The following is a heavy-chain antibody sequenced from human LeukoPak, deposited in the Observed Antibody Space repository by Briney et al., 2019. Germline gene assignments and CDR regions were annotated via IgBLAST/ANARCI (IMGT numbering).Heavy chain of an antibody. Sequence: SETLSLTCAVYGGSFSGYYWSWIRQPPGKGLEWIGEINHSGSTNYNPSLKSRVTISVDTSKNQFSLKLSSVTAADTAVYYCGGDSIAAAQRVDYWGQGTLVTVSS. CDR2: INHSGST. J-gene: IGHJ4*02. V-gene: IGHV4-34*01. CDR1: GGSFSGYY. D-gene: IGHD6-13*01. CDR3: GGDSIAAAQRVDY.